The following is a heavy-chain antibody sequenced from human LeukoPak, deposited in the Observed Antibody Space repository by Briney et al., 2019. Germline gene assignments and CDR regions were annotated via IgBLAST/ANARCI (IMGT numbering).Heavy chain of an antibody. D-gene: IGHD2-2*01. CDR2: INTDSSDI. J-gene: IGHJ4*02. CDR1: GFTFSRYA. CDR3: ARDAFQPGLIDS. Sequence: GGSLRLSCAASGFTFSRYAMNWVRQAPGRGLEWVSYINTDSSDIHYADSVKGRFTISRDNARNTLYLQLSSLRAEDSGVYYCARDAFQPGLIDSWGQGTLVTVSS. V-gene: IGHV3-21*05.